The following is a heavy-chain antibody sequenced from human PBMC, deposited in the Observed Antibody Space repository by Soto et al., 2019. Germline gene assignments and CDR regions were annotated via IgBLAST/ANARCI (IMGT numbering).Heavy chain of an antibody. CDR2: IDWDDDK. V-gene: IGHV2-70*01. Sequence: SGPTLVNPTQTLTLTCTFSGFSLSTSGMCVSWIRQPPGKALEWLALIDWDDDKYYSTSLKTRLTISKDTSKNQVVLTMTNMDPVDSASYYFARMYDRAAAGTLTLDYWGQGTLVTVSS. CDR1: GFSLSTSGMC. D-gene: IGHD6-13*01. CDR3: ARMYDRAAAGTLTLDY. J-gene: IGHJ4*02.